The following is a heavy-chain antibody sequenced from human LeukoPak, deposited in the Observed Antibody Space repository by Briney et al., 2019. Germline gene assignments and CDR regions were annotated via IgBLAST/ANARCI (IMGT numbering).Heavy chain of an antibody. CDR2: ISSSGSTI. V-gene: IGHV3-11*01. D-gene: IGHD6-6*01. CDR3: ARAQFEYSSSLEYMDV. CDR1: GFTFSDYY. Sequence: GGSLRLSCAASGFTFSDYYMSWIRQAPGKGLEWVSYISSSGSTIYYADSVKGRFTISRDNAKNSLYLQMNSLRAEDTAVYYCARAQFEYSSSLEYMDVWGKGTTVTVSS. J-gene: IGHJ6*03.